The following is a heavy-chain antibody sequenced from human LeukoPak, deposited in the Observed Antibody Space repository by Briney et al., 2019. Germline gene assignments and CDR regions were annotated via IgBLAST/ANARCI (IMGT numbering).Heavy chain of an antibody. Sequence: GGSLRLSCAASGFTFDDYGMSWVRQAPGKGLERVSGINWNGGSTGYADSVKGRFTISRDNAKNSLYLQMNSLRAEDTALYYCARELGGGSYYRPIDYWGQGTLVTVSS. CDR1: GFTFDDYG. CDR3: ARELGGGSYYRPIDY. J-gene: IGHJ4*02. V-gene: IGHV3-20*04. CDR2: INWNGGST. D-gene: IGHD1-26*01.